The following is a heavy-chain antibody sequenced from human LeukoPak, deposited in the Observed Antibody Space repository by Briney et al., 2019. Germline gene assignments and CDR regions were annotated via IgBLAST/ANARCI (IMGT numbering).Heavy chain of an antibody. CDR3: ASGVGYYDSSGYYYSPIEC. Sequence: ASVKVSCKASGDTFSSYTISWVRQAPGQGLEWMGRIIPILGIANYAQKFQGRVTITADKSTSTAYMELSSLRSEDTAVYYCASGVGYYDSSGYYYSPIECWGQGTLVTVSS. V-gene: IGHV1-69*02. J-gene: IGHJ4*02. D-gene: IGHD3-22*01. CDR1: GDTFSSYT. CDR2: IIPILGIA.